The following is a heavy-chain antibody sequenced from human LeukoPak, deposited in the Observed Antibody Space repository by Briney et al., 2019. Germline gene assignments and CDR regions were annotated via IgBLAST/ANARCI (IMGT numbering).Heavy chain of an antibody. Sequence: PGGSLRLSCAASGFTFSSYSMNWVRQAPGKGLEWVSSISSSSSYIYYADSLKGRFTFSRDNAKNTLYLHMNSLRAEDTAVYYCAKPAISSRGWYYDYWGQGTLVTVSS. V-gene: IGHV3-21*04. CDR3: AKPAISSRGWYYDY. CDR1: GFTFSSYS. D-gene: IGHD6-19*01. J-gene: IGHJ4*02. CDR2: ISSSSSYI.